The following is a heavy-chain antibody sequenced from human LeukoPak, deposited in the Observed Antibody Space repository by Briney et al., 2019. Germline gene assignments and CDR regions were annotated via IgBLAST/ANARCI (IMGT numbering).Heavy chain of an antibody. Sequence: VASVRVSCKASGGTFSSYAISWVRQAPGQGLEWTGGIIPIFGTANYAQKFQGRVTITADESTSTAYMELSSLRSEDTAVYYCARGAEGGIAAPTIDYWGQGTLVTVSS. CDR2: IIPIFGTA. CDR1: GGTFSSYA. CDR3: ARGAEGGIAAPTIDY. J-gene: IGHJ4*02. V-gene: IGHV1-69*13. D-gene: IGHD6-13*01.